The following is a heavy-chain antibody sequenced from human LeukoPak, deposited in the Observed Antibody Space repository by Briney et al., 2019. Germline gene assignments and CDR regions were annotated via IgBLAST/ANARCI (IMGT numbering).Heavy chain of an antibody. CDR2: ISGSGGST. V-gene: IGHV3-23*01. CDR3: AKFAREVTANYYYMDV. D-gene: IGHD4-23*01. Sequence: GSLRLSCAASGFTFSSYAMSWVRQAPGKGLEWVSAISGSGGSTYYADSVKGRFTISRDNSKNTLYLQMNSLRAEDTAVYYCAKFAREVTANYYYMDVWGKGTTVTVSS. CDR1: GFTFSSYA. J-gene: IGHJ6*03.